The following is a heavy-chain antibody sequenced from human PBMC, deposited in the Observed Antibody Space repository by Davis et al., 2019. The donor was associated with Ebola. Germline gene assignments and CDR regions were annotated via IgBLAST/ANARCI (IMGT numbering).Heavy chain of an antibody. J-gene: IGHJ4*02. D-gene: IGHD3-22*01. Sequence: AASVKVSCKASGYTFTRYGISWVRQAPGQGLEWMGWISGYNGNTNYAQKLQGRVTMTTDTSTSTAYMELRSLRSDDTAVYYCARGRTMIVVGDFDYWGQGTLVTVSS. CDR1: GYTFTRYG. V-gene: IGHV1-18*01. CDR3: ARGRTMIVVGDFDY. CDR2: ISGYNGNT.